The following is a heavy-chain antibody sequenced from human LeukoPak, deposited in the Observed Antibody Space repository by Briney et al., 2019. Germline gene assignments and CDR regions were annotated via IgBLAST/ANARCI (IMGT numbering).Heavy chain of an antibody. CDR1: GYSISSGYY. J-gene: IGHJ4*02. Sequence: SETLSLTCAVSGYSISSGYYWGWIRQPTGKGLEWIGSIYHSGSTYYNPSLKSRVTISVDTSKNQFSLKLSSVTAADTAVYYCARAAPHSYYYDSSGYYYPYYFDYWGQGTLVTVSS. V-gene: IGHV4-38-2*01. CDR2: IYHSGST. D-gene: IGHD3-22*01. CDR3: ARAAPHSYYYDSSGYYYPYYFDY.